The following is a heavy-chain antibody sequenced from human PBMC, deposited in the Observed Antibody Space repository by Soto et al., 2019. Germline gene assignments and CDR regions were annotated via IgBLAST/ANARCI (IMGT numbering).Heavy chain of an antibody. Sequence: PSETLSLTCTVSGGSISSGGYYWSWIRQHPGKGLEWIEYIYYSGSTYYNPSLKSRVTISVDTSKNQFSLKLSSVTAADTAVYYCARTVKDIVVVVAVPYFDYWGQGTLVTVSS. CDR1: GGSISSGGYY. CDR2: IYYSGST. V-gene: IGHV4-31*03. D-gene: IGHD2-15*01. CDR3: ARTVKDIVVVVAVPYFDY. J-gene: IGHJ4*02.